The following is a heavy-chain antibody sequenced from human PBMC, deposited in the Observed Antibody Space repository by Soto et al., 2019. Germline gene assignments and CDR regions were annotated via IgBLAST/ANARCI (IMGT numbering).Heavy chain of an antibody. Sequence: ASVKVSCKASGYTFTSYGISWVRQAPGQGLEWMGWISAYNGNTNYAQKLQGRVTMTTDTSTSTAYMELRSLRSDDTAVYYCAREWLPTTLSYYYYYGMDVWGQGTTVTVSS. CDR2: ISAYNGNT. D-gene: IGHD6-19*01. CDR1: GYTFTSYG. J-gene: IGHJ6*02. V-gene: IGHV1-18*01. CDR3: AREWLPTTLSYYYYYGMDV.